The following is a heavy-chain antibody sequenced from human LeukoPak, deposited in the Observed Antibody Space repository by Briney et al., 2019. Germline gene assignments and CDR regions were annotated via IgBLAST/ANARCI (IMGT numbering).Heavy chain of an antibody. CDR3: ARDANYYDSSGYYHDAFDI. CDR2: ISAYNGNT. D-gene: IGHD3-22*01. Sequence: ASVKVSCKASGYTFTSYGISWVRRAPGQGLEWMGWISAYNGNTNYAQKLQGRVTMTTDTSTSTAYMELRSLRSDDTAVYYCARDANYYDSSGYYHDAFDIWGQGTMVTVSS. V-gene: IGHV1-18*01. J-gene: IGHJ3*02. CDR1: GYTFTSYG.